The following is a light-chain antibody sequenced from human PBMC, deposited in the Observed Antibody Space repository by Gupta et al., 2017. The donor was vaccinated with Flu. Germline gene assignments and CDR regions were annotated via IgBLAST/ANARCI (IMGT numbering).Light chain of an antibody. CDR2: LGS. Sequence: DIVMTQSPLSLPVTPGEPASISCRSSQSLLHSNGYNYLDWYLQKPGQSPQLLIYLGSNRASRVPDRFSGSGSGTDFTLKISRVEAEDVGVHYCMQALQTPRTFGQGTKVEIK. J-gene: IGKJ1*01. V-gene: IGKV2-28*01. CDR1: QSLLHSNGYNY. CDR3: MQALQTPRT.